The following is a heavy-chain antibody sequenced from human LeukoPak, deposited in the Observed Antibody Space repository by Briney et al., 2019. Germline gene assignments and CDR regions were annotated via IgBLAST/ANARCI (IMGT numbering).Heavy chain of an antibody. D-gene: IGHD1-26*01. CDR2: ISAYNGNT. J-gene: IGHJ4*02. V-gene: IGHV1-18*01. CDR1: GYTFTSYG. CDR3: ASVAGELLRFDY. Sequence: GASVTVSCKASGYTFTSYGISWVRQAPGQGLEWMGWISAYNGNTNYAQKLQGRVTMTTDTSTSTAYMELSSLRSEDAAVYYCASVAGELLRFDYWGQGTLVTVSS.